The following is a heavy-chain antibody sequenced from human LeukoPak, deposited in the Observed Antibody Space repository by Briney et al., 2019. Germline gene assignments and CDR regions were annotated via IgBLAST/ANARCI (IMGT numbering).Heavy chain of an antibody. CDR2: IYPGDSDT. J-gene: IGHJ6*02. Sequence: GESLKISCQGSGYTFTSYWIGWVRQMPGKGLEWMGIIYPGDSDTRYSPSFQGQVTISADKSISTAYLQWSSLKASDTAMYYCARASSSGYYYYYGMDVWGQGTTVTVSS. V-gene: IGHV5-51*01. CDR1: GYTFTSYW. CDR3: ARASSSGYYYYYGMDV. D-gene: IGHD6-6*01.